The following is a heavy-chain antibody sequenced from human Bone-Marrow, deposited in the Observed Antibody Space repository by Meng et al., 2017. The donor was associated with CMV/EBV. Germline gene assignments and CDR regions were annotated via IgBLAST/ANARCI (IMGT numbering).Heavy chain of an antibody. CDR1: GDSIRNYY. Sequence: SETLSLTCTVSGDSIRNYYWNWIRQPPGKGLEWIGFIHYSGSTNYNPSLKSRVTMSVETSKDQISLKLNSVTAADTAVYYCARAERTVTTSNYYYGMDVWGQGTTVTVSS. CDR2: IHYSGST. V-gene: IGHV4-59*01. J-gene: IGHJ6*02. D-gene: IGHD4-17*01. CDR3: ARAERTVTTSNYYYGMDV.